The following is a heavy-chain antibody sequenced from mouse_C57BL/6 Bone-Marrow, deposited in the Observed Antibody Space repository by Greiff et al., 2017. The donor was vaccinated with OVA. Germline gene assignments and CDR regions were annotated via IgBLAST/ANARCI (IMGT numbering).Heavy chain of an antibody. V-gene: IGHV1-82*01. Sequence: VQLQQSGPELVKPGASVEISCKASGYAFSSSWMNWVKQRPGKGLEWIGRIYPGDGDTNYNGKFKGKATLTADKSSSTAYMQLSSLTSEDSAVYFCARSRNFDYWGQGTTLTVSS. CDR3: ARSRNFDY. J-gene: IGHJ2*01. CDR1: GYAFSSSW. CDR2: IYPGDGDT.